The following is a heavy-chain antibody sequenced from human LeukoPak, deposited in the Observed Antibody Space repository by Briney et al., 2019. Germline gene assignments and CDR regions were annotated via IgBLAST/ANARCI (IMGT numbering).Heavy chain of an antibody. D-gene: IGHD6-19*01. CDR1: GFSFSSFA. Sequence: GGSLRLSCAASGFSFSSFAMSWVRQAPGKGLEWVSAINGGGDGTFYADSVQGRFIVSRDNSKNTLSLQMNNLRAEDTAIYYCAKGTSAGSIDYWGQGTLVTVSS. J-gene: IGHJ4*02. V-gene: IGHV3-23*01. CDR3: AKGTSAGSIDY. CDR2: INGGGDGT.